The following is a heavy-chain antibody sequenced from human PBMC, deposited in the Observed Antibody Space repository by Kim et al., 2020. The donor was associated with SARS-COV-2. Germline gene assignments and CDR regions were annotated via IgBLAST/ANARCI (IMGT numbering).Heavy chain of an antibody. V-gene: IGHV3-33*01. CDR1: GFTFSTFV. Sequence: GGSLRLSCAASGFTFSTFVMHWVHQAPGKGLESVALIWYDGSHTYHADSVKGRFTISRDNSKNTLYLQLNSLRAEDTAVYYCARDLTGSIDYWGQGTLVTVSS. CDR2: IWYDGSHT. D-gene: IGHD1-1*01. J-gene: IGHJ4*02. CDR3: ARDLTGSIDY.